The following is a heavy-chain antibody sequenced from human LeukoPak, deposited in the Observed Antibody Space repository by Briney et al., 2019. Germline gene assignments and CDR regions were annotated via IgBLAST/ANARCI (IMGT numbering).Heavy chain of an antibody. Sequence: GGSLRLSCAASGFTFSSYAMSWVRQAPGKGLEWVSAVSGSGGSTYYADSVKGRFTISRDNSKNTLYLQMNSLRAEDTAVYYCAKGVGYSGSWYAPTYWGQGTLVTVSS. CDR1: GFTFSSYA. CDR3: AKGVGYSGSWYAPTY. J-gene: IGHJ4*02. D-gene: IGHD6-13*01. V-gene: IGHV3-23*01. CDR2: VSGSGGST.